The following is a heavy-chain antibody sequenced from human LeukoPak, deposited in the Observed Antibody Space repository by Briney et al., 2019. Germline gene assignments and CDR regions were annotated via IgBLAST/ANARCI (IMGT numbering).Heavy chain of an antibody. J-gene: IGHJ5*02. D-gene: IGHD4-11*01. CDR1: GFTFSSYS. Sequence: GGSLRLSCAVSGFTFSSYSMNWVRQAPGKGLEWVSYINSGSDTIYYADSVKGRFTISRDNSKNTLYLQMNSLRAEDTAVYYCAKEAEGGPLYSPWNWFDPWGQGTLVTVSS. V-gene: IGHV3-48*01. CDR3: AKEAEGGPLYSPWNWFDP. CDR2: INSGSDTI.